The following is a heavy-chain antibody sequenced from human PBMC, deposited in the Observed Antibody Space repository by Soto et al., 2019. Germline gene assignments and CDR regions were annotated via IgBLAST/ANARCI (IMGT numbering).Heavy chain of an antibody. CDR2: INAGNGNT. CDR3: ARQGYYYDSSGSQGWFDP. Sequence: ASVKVSCKASGYTFTSYAMHWVRQAPGQRLEWMGWINAGNGNTKYSQKFQGRVTITRDTSASTAYVELSSLRSEDTAVYYCARQGYYYDSSGSQGWFDPWGQGTLVTVSS. V-gene: IGHV1-3*01. D-gene: IGHD3-22*01. J-gene: IGHJ5*02. CDR1: GYTFTSYA.